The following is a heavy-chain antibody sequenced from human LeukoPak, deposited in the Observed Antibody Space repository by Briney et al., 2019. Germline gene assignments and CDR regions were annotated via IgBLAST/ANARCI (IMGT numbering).Heavy chain of an antibody. J-gene: IGHJ4*02. D-gene: IGHD1-26*01. Sequence: PGGSLRLSCAASGLTFSTYWMHWVRQAPGKGLVWVSSINDDGSSSIYADSVKGRFTISRDNAKNTVFLQMNSLRAEDTAVYYCARETRWELFDYWGQGTLVTVSS. CDR1: GLTFSTYW. CDR3: ARETRWELFDY. CDR2: INDDGSSS. V-gene: IGHV3-74*01.